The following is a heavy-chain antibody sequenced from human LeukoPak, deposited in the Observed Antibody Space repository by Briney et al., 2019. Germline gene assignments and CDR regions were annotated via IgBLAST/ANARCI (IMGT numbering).Heavy chain of an antibody. CDR3: ARGLSSSLFDY. J-gene: IGHJ4*02. D-gene: IGHD6-6*01. V-gene: IGHV4-59*01. CDR1: GCSISSYY. Sequence: SETLSLTCTVSGCSISSYYWSWIRQPPGKGLEWIGNIYYSGSTNYNPSLKSRVTISVDTSNNQFSLKLSSVTAADTAVYYCARGLSSSLFDYWGQGTLVTVSS. CDR2: IYYSGST.